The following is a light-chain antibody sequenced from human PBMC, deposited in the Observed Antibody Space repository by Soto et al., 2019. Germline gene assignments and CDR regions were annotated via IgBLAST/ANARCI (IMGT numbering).Light chain of an antibody. J-gene: IGKJ1*01. CDR2: DAS. CDR1: QSIGRW. Sequence: DIQMTQSPSTLSASVGDRVTITCRASQSIGRWLAWYQQKPGKAPNLLIYDASSLEGGVPSRFSGSGSGIEFTLTISSLQPDDFATYYCQQYNSYWTFGQGTKVDIK. V-gene: IGKV1-5*01. CDR3: QQYNSYWT.